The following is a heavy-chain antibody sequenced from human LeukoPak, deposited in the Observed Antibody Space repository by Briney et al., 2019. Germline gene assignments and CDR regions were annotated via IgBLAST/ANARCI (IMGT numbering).Heavy chain of an antibody. D-gene: IGHD4-11*01. V-gene: IGHV4-39*01. J-gene: IGHJ4*02. CDR2: IYYSGST. Sequence: SETLSLTRTVSGGSISSSSYYWGWIRQPPGKGLEWIGSIYYSGSTYYKPSLKSRVTMSVDTSKNQFSLKLSSVTAADTAVYYCAGPQRYSNYALDYWGQGTLVTVSS. CDR3: AGPQRYSNYALDY. CDR1: GGSISSSSYY.